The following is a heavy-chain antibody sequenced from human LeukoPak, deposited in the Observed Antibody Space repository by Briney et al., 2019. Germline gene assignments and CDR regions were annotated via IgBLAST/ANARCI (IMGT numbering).Heavy chain of an antibody. J-gene: IGHJ4*02. CDR2: IYYIGTT. Sequence: PSETLSLTCTVSGGSISNYYWSWIRQPPRKGLEWIAFIYYIGTTHYNPSLKSRVTMSVDTSNNQFSLKLSFVTAADTAIYYWARHSGTYPHYFDYWGQGTLVTVSS. D-gene: IGHD1-26*01. V-gene: IGHV4-59*08. CDR3: ARHSGTYPHYFDY. CDR1: GGSISNYY.